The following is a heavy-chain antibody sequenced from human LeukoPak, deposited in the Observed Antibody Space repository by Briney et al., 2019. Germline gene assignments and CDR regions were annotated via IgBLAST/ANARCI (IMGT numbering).Heavy chain of an antibody. Sequence: PGGSLRLSCAASGFTFSSYAMSWVRQAPGKGLEWVSYISSSGTTMYYADSVKGRFIISRDNAKNSLFLQMNSLRAEDTAVYYCARGDYDKYGMDVWGQGTTVTVSS. CDR3: ARGDYDKYGMDV. J-gene: IGHJ6*02. V-gene: IGHV3-48*04. CDR1: GFTFSSYA. CDR2: ISSSGTTM.